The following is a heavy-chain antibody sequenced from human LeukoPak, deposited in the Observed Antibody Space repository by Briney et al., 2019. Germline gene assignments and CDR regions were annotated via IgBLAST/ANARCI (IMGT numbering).Heavy chain of an antibody. CDR3: ARWGREGNWFDP. J-gene: IGHJ5*02. V-gene: IGHV4-59*01. Sequence: SETLSLTCTVSGGSISSYYWSWIRQPPGKGLEWIGYIYYSGSTNYNPSLKSRVTISVDTSKNQFSLKLSSVTAAATAVYYCARWGREGNWFDPWGQGTLVTVSS. D-gene: IGHD5-24*01. CDR2: IYYSGST. CDR1: GGSISSYY.